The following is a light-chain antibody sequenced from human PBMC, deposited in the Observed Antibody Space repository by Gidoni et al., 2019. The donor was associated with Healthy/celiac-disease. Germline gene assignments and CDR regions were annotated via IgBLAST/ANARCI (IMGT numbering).Light chain of an antibody. J-gene: IGLJ2*01. V-gene: IGLV3-25*03. CDR1: ALPKQY. CDR2: KDS. Sequence: SYELTQPPSVSVSPGQTARITFSGDALPKQYAYWYQQKPGQAPVLMIYKDSERPSGIPERFSGSTSGTTVTLTISGVQAEDEADYYCQSAESSGTYVVFGGGTKLTVL. CDR3: QSAESSGTYVV.